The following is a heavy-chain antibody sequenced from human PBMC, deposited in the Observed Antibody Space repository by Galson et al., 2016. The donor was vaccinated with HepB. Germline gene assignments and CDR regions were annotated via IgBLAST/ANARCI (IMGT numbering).Heavy chain of an antibody. CDR3: AKGGPEGTGTLDS. Sequence: SLRLSCAASGFIFSYDWMHWVRQTEGRGLTYIAHIDEDGSETSYADSVKGRFTISRDNAMDTVYLQMDRLRADDTGVYFCAKGGPEGTGTLDSWGQGTQVT. D-gene: IGHD1-1*01. CDR1: GFIFSYDW. CDR2: IDEDGSET. V-gene: IGHV3-74*01. J-gene: IGHJ4*02.